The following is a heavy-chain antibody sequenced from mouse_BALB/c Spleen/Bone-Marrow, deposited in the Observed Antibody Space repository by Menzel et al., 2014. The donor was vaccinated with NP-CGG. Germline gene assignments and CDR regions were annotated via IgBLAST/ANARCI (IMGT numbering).Heavy chain of an antibody. CDR2: IDPANGNT. CDR3: ARGGNYFYY. J-gene: IGHJ2*01. CDR1: GFNIKDTY. V-gene: IGHV14-3*02. Sequence: EVHLVESGAELVKPGASVKLSCTASGFNIKDTYMHWVKQRPEQGLEWIGGIDPANGNTKYDPKFQGKATITADTSSNTAYLQLSSLTSEDTAVYYCARGGNYFYYWGQGTTLTVSS.